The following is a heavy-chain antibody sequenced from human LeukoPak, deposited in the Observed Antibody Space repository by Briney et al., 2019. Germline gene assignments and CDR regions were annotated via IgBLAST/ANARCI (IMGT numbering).Heavy chain of an antibody. CDR3: AKGCGPYSSSLNWFDP. CDR2: MNPNSGNT. D-gene: IGHD6-13*01. J-gene: IGHJ5*02. CDR1: GYTFTSYD. V-gene: IGHV1-8*01. Sequence: ASVTDSCKASGYTFTSYDINWVRQATGKGLEWMGWMNPNSGNTGYAQKFQGRVTMTRNTSISTAYMELSSLRSEDTAVYYCAKGCGPYSSSLNWFDPWGQGTLVTVSS.